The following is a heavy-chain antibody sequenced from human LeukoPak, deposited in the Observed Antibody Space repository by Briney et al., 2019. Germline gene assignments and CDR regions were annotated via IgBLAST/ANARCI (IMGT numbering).Heavy chain of an antibody. Sequence: SETLSLTCTVSGGSISSSSYFWGWIRQPPGKGLEWIGSIYYRGSAYYNPSLKSRVTISVDTSKNQFSLKLSSVTAADTAVYYCARRDLGSGSYFYDYWGQGTLVTVSS. CDR2: IYYRGSA. CDR3: ARRDLGSGSYFYDY. V-gene: IGHV4-39*01. J-gene: IGHJ4*02. D-gene: IGHD3-10*01. CDR1: GGSISSSSYF.